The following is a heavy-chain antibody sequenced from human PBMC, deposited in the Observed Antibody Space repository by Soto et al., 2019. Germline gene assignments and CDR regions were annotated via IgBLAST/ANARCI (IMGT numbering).Heavy chain of an antibody. CDR3: AVKPGRSAAGVSSYNWFDP. Sequence: ASVKVSCKASGYTFTSYDITWVRQATGQGLEWMGWMNPNSGNTGCAQKFQGRVTMTRNTSISTAYMELSSLRSEDTAVYYCAVKPGRSAAGVSSYNWFDPWGQGTLVTVSS. D-gene: IGHD6-13*01. J-gene: IGHJ5*02. CDR2: MNPNSGNT. V-gene: IGHV1-8*01. CDR1: GYTFTSYD.